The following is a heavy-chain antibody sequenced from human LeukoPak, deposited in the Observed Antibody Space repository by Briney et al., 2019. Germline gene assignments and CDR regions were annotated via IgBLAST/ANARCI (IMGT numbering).Heavy chain of an antibody. J-gene: IGHJ4*02. Sequence: GGSLRLSCAASGFTVSSNYMSWVRQAPGKGLEWVSVIYSGGSTYYADSVKGRFTISRDNSKNTLYLQMNSLRAEDTAVYYCARDGDLGGYYGSGSYLGAFDYWGQGTLVTVSS. CDR2: IYSGGST. D-gene: IGHD3-10*01. V-gene: IGHV3-66*01. CDR3: ARDGDLGGYYGSGSYLGAFDY. CDR1: GFTVSSNY.